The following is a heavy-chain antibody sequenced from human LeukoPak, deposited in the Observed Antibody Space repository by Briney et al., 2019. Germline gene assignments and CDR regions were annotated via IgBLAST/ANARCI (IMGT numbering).Heavy chain of an antibody. Sequence: GGSLRLSCAASGFTFSSYGMHWVRQAPGKGLEWVANIKQDGSEKYYVDSVKGRFTISRDNAKNSLYLQMNSLRAEDTAVYYCARDGYGSGSTFYYYYGMDVWGQGTTVTVSS. CDR1: GFTFSSYG. V-gene: IGHV3-7*01. CDR3: ARDGYGSGSTFYYYYGMDV. J-gene: IGHJ6*02. D-gene: IGHD3-10*01. CDR2: IKQDGSEK.